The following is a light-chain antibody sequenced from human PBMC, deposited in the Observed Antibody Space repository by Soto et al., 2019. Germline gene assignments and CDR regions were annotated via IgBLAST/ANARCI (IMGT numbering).Light chain of an antibody. Sequence: DIVMTQSPDSLPVSLGERATINCKSSQSILHRTDNKSSLAWDQQRAGQPPKLLLFWASTRQSGVPDRFSGTGSGTDFTLTISSLQAEDVAIYFCHQYHFTPGTFGQGTKVDIK. V-gene: IGKV4-1*01. J-gene: IGKJ1*01. CDR3: HQYHFTPGT. CDR2: WAS. CDR1: QSILHRTDNKSS.